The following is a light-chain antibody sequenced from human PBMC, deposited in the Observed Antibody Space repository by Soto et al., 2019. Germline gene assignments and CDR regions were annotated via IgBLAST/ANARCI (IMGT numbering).Light chain of an antibody. CDR1: SSNIGINY. J-gene: IGLJ3*02. V-gene: IGLV1-47*01. CDR3: AAWDDSLSSPV. Sequence: QPVLTQPPSASGTPGQRVTISCSGSSSNIGINYVYWYQQLPGTAPKLLIYRNNQRPSGVPDRFSGSKSGTSASLAISGLRSEDEADYYCAAWDDSLSSPVFGGGTKLPVL. CDR2: RNN.